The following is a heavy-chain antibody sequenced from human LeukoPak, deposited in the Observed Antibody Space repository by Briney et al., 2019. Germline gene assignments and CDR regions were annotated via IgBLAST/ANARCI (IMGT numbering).Heavy chain of an antibody. CDR1: GFTFSGSA. J-gene: IGHJ1*01. CDR2: ISFDGPYK. D-gene: IGHD1-1*01. V-gene: IGHV3-30*04. CDR3: TRGTYGTALYFEQ. Sequence: PGRSLRLSCAASGFTFSGSAIHWVRQAPGKGLELVAVISFDGPYKYYADSVKGRFTISRDNTKIPLYLEMNSLRVEDTAVYCCTRGTYGTALYFEQWGQGT.